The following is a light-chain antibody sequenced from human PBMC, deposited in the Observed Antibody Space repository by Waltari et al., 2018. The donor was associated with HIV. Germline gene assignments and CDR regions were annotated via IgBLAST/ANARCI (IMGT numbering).Light chain of an antibody. V-gene: IGLV2-14*01. J-gene: IGLJ2*01. CDR3: SSYSNSGTLVV. Sequence: QSALTQPASVSGSPGQSITISCTGTSSDIGGYNYVSWYQQHPGTAPKLMIYEVNNRPSGGSHRVSASKSGNTASLIISGLQAEDEADYYCSSYSNSGTLVVFGGGTKLTVL. CDR1: SSDIGGYNY. CDR2: EVN.